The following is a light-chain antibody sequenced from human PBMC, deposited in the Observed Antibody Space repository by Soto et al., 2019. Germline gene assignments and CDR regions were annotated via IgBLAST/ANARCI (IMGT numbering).Light chain of an antibody. J-gene: IGKJ5*01. CDR1: QFLSSY. Sequence: LVFTQSSATLSLSPGERATLSCRASQFLSSYLAWYQQIPGQPPRLLIYDTSNRVTGIPARFSGSRSGTDFTLTISSLEPEDFAVYFCHQRNKFGQGTRLEI. CDR2: DTS. CDR3: HQRNK. V-gene: IGKV3-11*01.